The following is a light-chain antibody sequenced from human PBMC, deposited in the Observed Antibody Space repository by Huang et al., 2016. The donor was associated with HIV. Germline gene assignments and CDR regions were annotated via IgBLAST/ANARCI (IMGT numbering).Light chain of an antibody. CDR2: AAS. J-gene: IGKJ2*01. CDR3: QQRRNWPPYT. V-gene: IGKV3-11*01. CDR1: QGVSSS. Sequence: EVVLTQSPATLSLSPGERATLSCRASQGVSSSFAWYLQKPGQAPRLLIYAASVRATGIPARFSVSASGTDFTLTISSLEPEDFAVYYCQQRRNWPPYTFGQGTKLEIK.